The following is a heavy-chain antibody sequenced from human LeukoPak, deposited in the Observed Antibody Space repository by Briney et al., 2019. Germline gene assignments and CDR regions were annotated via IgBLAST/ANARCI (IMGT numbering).Heavy chain of an antibody. D-gene: IGHD3-22*01. V-gene: IGHV4-34*01. CDR1: GGSFSGYY. CDR3: ARGGNYYDSSGYYYETPPGPTDY. J-gene: IGHJ4*02. CDR2: INQSGST. Sequence: SETLSLTCAVDGGSFSGYYWSWIRQPPGKGLEWMGEINQSGSTNYNPSLKSRVTISVDTSKNQFSLKLSSVTAADTAVYYCARGGNYYDSSGYYYETPPGPTDYWGQGTPVTVSS.